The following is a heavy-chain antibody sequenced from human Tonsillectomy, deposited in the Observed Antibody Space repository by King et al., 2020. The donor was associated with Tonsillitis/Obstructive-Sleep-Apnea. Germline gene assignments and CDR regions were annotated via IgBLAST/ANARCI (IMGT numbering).Heavy chain of an antibody. CDR1: GFTFDDYG. V-gene: IGHV3-20*04. CDR3: ASDFGYYDSSGYYLYYFYY. Sequence: VQLVESGGGVVRPGGSLRLSCAASGFTFDDYGMSWVRQAPGKGLEWVSGSNWNCGSTGYADSVKGRFTISRDKAKNSLYLHMNSLRAEDTALYYCASDFGYYDSSGYYLYYFYYCGQGTLVTVSP. J-gene: IGHJ4*02. CDR2: SNWNCGST. D-gene: IGHD3-22*01.